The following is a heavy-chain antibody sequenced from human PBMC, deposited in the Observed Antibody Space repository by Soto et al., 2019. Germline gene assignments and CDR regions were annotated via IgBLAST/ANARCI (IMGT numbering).Heavy chain of an antibody. D-gene: IGHD3-22*01. CDR2: ISPKSGGT. CDR1: GYTFTGYY. J-gene: IGHJ4*02. V-gene: IGHV1-2*02. CDR3: VRAMYYTDSSGYTRCFDY. Sequence: VKVSFKASGYTFTGYYMHWVRQAPGQGFEWMGRISPKSGGTNYAQKFQGRVTMTWDTSLNTAYMELSSLISEDTAVYYCVRAMYYTDSSGYTRCFDYWGQGTLVTVSS.